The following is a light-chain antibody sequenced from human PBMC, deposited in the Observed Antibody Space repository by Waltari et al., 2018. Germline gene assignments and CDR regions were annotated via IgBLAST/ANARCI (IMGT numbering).Light chain of an antibody. CDR1: QSISSY. V-gene: IGKV1-39*01. Sequence: DIQMTQSPSSLSPSVGDRVTITCRAIQSISSYLTWYLQKPGKAPNLLIYATHSLQSGVPSRFSGSGSGTDFTRTISSLQPEDCATYYCQQSYSTPRTFGQGTKVEIK. CDR3: QQSYSTPRT. CDR2: ATH. J-gene: IGKJ1*01.